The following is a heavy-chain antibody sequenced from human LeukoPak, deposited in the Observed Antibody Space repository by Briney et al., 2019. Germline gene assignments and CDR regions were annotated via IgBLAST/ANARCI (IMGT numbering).Heavy chain of an antibody. Sequence: GGSLRLSCAASGFTFSSYGMHWVRQAPGKGLEWVAVISYDGSNKYYADSVKGRFTISRDNSKNTLYLQMNSLRAEDTAIYYCAKRQGLGYCSSTSCPDAFDIWGQGTMVSVSS. D-gene: IGHD2-2*01. CDR3: AKRQGLGYCSSTSCPDAFDI. V-gene: IGHV3-30*18. CDR2: ISYDGSNK. J-gene: IGHJ3*02. CDR1: GFTFSSYG.